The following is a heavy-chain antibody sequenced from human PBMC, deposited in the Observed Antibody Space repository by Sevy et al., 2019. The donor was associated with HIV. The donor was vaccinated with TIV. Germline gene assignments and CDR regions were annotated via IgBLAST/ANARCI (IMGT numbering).Heavy chain of an antibody. V-gene: IGHV4-59*01. D-gene: IGHD3-16*01. J-gene: IGHJ6*03. CDR3: ASLGAGGSNYYYYMDV. Sequence: SETLSLTCTVSGDSISSTYWTWIRQPPGKGLEWIGYIYYSGSTNYNPSLKSRVTISVDTSRNQFSLRLSSVTAADTAVYYCASLGAGGSNYYYYMDVWGKGTTVTVSS. CDR1: GDSISSTY. CDR2: IYYSGST.